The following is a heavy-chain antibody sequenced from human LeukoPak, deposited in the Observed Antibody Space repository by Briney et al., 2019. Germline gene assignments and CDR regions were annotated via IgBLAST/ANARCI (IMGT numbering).Heavy chain of an antibody. Sequence: ASVKVSCKASGYTFTSYGISWVRQAPGQGLEWMGWISAYNGNTNYAQKLQGRVTMTTDTSTSTAYMELSSLRSEDTAVYYCASIPEMATIPSTFDYWGQGTLVTVSS. CDR2: ISAYNGNT. CDR1: GYTFTSYG. D-gene: IGHD5-24*01. J-gene: IGHJ4*02. CDR3: ASIPEMATIPSTFDY. V-gene: IGHV1-18*01.